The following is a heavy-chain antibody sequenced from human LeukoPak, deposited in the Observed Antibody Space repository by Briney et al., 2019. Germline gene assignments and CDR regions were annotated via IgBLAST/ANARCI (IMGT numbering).Heavy chain of an antibody. V-gene: IGHV1-2*02. CDR2: INPNSGGT. Sequence: ASVKVSCKASGYTFIGYYMHWVRQAPGQGLEWMGWINPNSGGTNYAQKFQGRVTMTRDTSTSTAYMELSRLRSDDTAVYYCARDAHDYGDYEFDYWGQGTLVTVSS. D-gene: IGHD4-17*01. CDR1: GYTFIGYY. CDR3: ARDAHDYGDYEFDY. J-gene: IGHJ4*02.